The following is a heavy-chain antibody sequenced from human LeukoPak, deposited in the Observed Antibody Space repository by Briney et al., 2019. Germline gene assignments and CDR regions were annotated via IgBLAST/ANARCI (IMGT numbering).Heavy chain of an antibody. Sequence: SETLSLTCTVSGASISAFHWTWFRQPAGKGLEWIGEINHSGSTNYNPSLKSRVTISVDTSKNQFSLKLSSVTAADTAVYYCARTSVAYFGYWGQGTLVTVSS. J-gene: IGHJ4*02. D-gene: IGHD6-19*01. CDR1: GASISAFH. CDR3: ARTSVAYFGY. V-gene: IGHV4-34*01. CDR2: INHSGST.